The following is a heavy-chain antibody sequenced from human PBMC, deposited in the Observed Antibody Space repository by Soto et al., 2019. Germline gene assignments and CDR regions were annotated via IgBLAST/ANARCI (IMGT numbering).Heavy chain of an antibody. CDR1: GFTFSSYW. J-gene: IGHJ4*02. CDR3: ARVGIGAYRFDS. V-gene: IGHV3-74*01. D-gene: IGHD3-16*01. CDR2: INSDGSTI. Sequence: EVQLVESGGGLVQPGGSLRLSCAASGFTFSSYWMHWVRQAPGKGLVWVSRINSDGSTISYADSVRGRFTISRDNAKNMRELQMNSLRAEDTAVYYWARVGIGAYRFDSGGRGTLVTVSS.